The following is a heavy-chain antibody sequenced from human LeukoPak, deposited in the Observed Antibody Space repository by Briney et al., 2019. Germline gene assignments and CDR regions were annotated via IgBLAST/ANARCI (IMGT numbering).Heavy chain of an antibody. CDR3: ATRQWLAPPPDS. Sequence: TGGSLRLSCAASGFTFSKYWMLWVRQAPGKGLESVSRINTDGTVTTYADSVKVRFTVSRDNADNTMFLQMNSVRDEDTAVYYCATRQWLAPPPDSWGQGTPVTVSS. V-gene: IGHV3-74*01. D-gene: IGHD6-19*01. CDR2: INTDGTVT. CDR1: GFTFSKYW. J-gene: IGHJ4*02.